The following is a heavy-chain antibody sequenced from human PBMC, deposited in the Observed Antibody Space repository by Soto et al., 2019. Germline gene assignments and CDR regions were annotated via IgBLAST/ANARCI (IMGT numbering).Heavy chain of an antibody. CDR3: ARGYYYDNRPNWFDP. J-gene: IGHJ5*02. Sequence: SETLSLTGAVYGGSFSSYYWSWIRQPPGKGLEWIGEINHSGSTNYNPSLKSRVRISVDTSKNQFSLKLSSVTAADTAVYYCARGYYYDNRPNWFDPWGQGTLVTVSS. CDR2: INHSGST. CDR1: GGSFSSYY. V-gene: IGHV4-34*01. D-gene: IGHD3-22*01.